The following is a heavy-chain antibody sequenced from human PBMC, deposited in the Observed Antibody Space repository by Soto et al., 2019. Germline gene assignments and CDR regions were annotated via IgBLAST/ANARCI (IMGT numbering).Heavy chain of an antibody. CDR1: GYTFTSYG. CDR2: ISAYNGNT. CDR3: ARGQRGTVLVIWFEA. J-gene: IGHJ5*02. D-gene: IGHD5-18*01. V-gene: IGHV1-18*01. Sequence: ASVKVSCKASGYTFTSYGISWVRQAPGQGLEWMGWISAYNGNTNYAQKLQGRVTMTTDTSTSTAYMELRSLRSDDTAVYSCARGQRGTVLVIWFEAWGEGMLVTVS.